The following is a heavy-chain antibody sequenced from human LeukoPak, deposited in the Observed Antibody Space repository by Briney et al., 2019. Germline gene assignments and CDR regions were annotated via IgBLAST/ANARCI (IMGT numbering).Heavy chain of an antibody. CDR2: IYHSGST. V-gene: IGHV4-59*12. CDR3: ARRPSTASFDY. J-gene: IGHJ4*02. Sequence: SETLSLTCIVSGGSISSYYWSWIRQPPGKGLEWIGYIYHSGSTNYKPSLKSRVTISVDTSKNQFSLKLSSVTAADTAVYYCARRPSTASFDYWGQGTLVTVSS. D-gene: IGHD4-17*01. CDR1: GGSISSYY.